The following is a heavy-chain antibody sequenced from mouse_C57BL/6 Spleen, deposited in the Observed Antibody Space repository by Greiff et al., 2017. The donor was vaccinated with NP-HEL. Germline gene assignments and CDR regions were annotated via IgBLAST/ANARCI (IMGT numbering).Heavy chain of an antibody. Sequence: QVQLQQPGAELVKPGASVKMSCKAYGYTFTSYWITWVKQRPGQGLEWIGDIYPGSGSTNYNEKFKSKATLTVDTSSSTAYMQLSSLTSEDSAVYYCARPIYYGNYWYFDVWGTGTTVTVSS. V-gene: IGHV1-55*01. J-gene: IGHJ1*03. CDR2: IYPGSGST. CDR1: GYTFTSYW. CDR3: ARPIYYGNYWYFDV. D-gene: IGHD2-1*01.